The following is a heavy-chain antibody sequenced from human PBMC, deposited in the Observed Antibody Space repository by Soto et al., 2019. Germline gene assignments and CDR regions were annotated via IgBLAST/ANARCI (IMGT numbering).Heavy chain of an antibody. CDR1: EFSFSNLW. J-gene: IGHJ6*02. CDR3: AKRKEVYYYGMDV. Sequence: PGGSLRLSCVASEFSFSNLWMTWVRQASGKGLEWVANINQDGSEKYYLDSVKGRFTISRDNAKNSLYLQVNSLRAEDTAVYYCAKRKEVYYYGMDVWAKGPRSPSP. V-gene: IGHV3-7*01. CDR2: INQDGSEK.